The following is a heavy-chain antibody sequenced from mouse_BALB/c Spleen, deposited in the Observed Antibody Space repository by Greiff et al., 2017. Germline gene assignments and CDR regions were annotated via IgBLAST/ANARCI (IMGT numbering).Heavy chain of an antibody. D-gene: IGHD1-1*01. J-gene: IGHJ4*01. CDR3: NAGSSYGGYYAMDY. V-gene: IGHV14-4*02. CDR2: IDPENGDT. CDR1: GFNITDYY. Sequence: VQLQQSGAELVRSGASVKLSCTASGFNITDYYMHWVKQRPEQGLEWIGWIDPENGDTEYAPTFQGKATMTADTSSNTAYLQLSSLTSEDTAVYYCNAGSSYGGYYAMDYWGQGTSVTVSS.